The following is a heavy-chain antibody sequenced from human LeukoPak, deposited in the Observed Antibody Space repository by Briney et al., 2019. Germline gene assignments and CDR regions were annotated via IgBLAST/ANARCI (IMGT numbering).Heavy chain of an antibody. CDR1: GGSFSGYF. V-gene: IGHV4-34*01. Sequence: SETLSLTSVVYGGSFSGYFWSWIRQPPGKGLEWIGEITPSGSTNYSPSLKSRVSISIDTSKKKLSLGLTSVTAADSAVYYCASLFYCNNRDYWGQGTLVTVSS. CDR2: ITPSGST. J-gene: IGHJ4*02. D-gene: IGHD2-8*02. CDR3: ASLFYCNNRDY.